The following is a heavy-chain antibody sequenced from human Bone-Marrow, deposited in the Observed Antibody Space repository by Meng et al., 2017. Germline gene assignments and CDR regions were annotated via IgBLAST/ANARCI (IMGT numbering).Heavy chain of an antibody. CDR1: GGSNSISNW. D-gene: IGHD6-13*01. J-gene: IGHJ4*02. CDR2: IYHSGNT. CDR3: ARARSSSWSFDY. Sequence: QLQLQESGPAPVKPSAILSLTYAVPGGSNSISNWWRWVRQPPGKGLEWIGEIYHSGNTNYNPSLKSRVAMSVDKSKNQFSLKLSSVTAADTAVYYCARARSSSWSFDYWGQGTLVTVSS. V-gene: IGHV4-4*02.